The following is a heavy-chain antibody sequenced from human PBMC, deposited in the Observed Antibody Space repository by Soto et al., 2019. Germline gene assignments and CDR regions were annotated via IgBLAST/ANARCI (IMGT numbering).Heavy chain of an antibody. J-gene: IGHJ6*02. V-gene: IGHV4-31*03. CDR2: VSFSGRT. CDR3: ASDTSYAVWTTRDV. Sequence: QVQLQESGPGLVKPSQTLSLTCTVSGGSLSSGGYYWSWIRQHPGTGLEWIGYVSFSGRTYYNPFLMSRVNISLDTSKNHFSLKLSSGPAADTAVYYWASDTSYAVWTTRDVWGQGTTVTVSS. D-gene: IGHD3-3*01. CDR1: GGSLSSGGYY.